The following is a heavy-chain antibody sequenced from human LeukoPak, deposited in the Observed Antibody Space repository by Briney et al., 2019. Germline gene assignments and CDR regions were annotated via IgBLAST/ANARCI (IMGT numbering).Heavy chain of an antibody. J-gene: IGHJ4*02. V-gene: IGHV3-21*01. CDR2: ISSSSSYI. CDR1: GFTFSSYS. Sequence: PGGSLRLSCAASGFTFSSYSMNWVRQAPGKGLEWVSSISSSSSYIYYADSVKGRFTISRDNAKNSLYLQMNSLRAEDTAVYYCARGEEGYNWNPRSNFDYWDQGTLVTVSS. D-gene: IGHD1-20*01. CDR3: ARGEEGYNWNPRSNFDY.